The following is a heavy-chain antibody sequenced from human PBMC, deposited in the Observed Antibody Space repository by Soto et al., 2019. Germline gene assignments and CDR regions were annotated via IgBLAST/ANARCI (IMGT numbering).Heavy chain of an antibody. CDR2: ITPIFGTT. CDR3: ARDQYRHGSGTYYVTGWDH. D-gene: IGHD3-10*01. CDR1: GVTFTTHE. V-gene: IGHV1-69*01. J-gene: IGHJ4*02. Sequence: QVQLVQSGAEVRKTGSSVKVSCRAYGVTFTTHEFSWVRQAPGQCPEWMGGITPIFGTTKYAQKFQSRVTITADESTSTVYLELRSLRSDDTAVYYCARDQYRHGSGTYYVTGWDHWGQGTLVTVSS.